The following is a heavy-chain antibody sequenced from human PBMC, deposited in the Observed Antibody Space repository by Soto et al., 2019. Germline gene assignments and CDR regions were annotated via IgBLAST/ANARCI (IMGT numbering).Heavy chain of an antibody. CDR3: ARIPQLYSGSSTFDY. CDR1: GFTFSSYG. V-gene: IGHV3-33*01. CDR2: IWYDGSNK. D-gene: IGHD1-26*01. Sequence: GGSLRLSCAASGFTFSSYGMHWVRQAPGKGLEWVAVIWYDGSNKYYADSVKGRFTISRDNSKNTLYLQMNSLRAEDTAVYYCARIPQLYSGSSTFDYWGQGTLVTVSS. J-gene: IGHJ4*02.